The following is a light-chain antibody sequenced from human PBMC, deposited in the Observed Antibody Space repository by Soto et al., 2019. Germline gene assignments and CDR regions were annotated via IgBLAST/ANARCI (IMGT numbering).Light chain of an antibody. V-gene: IGKV2-30*01. CDR3: MQGTHWPPVT. CDR1: QSIVYSDGNAY. J-gene: IGKJ2*01. Sequence: DVVMTQSPLSLPVTLGQPASISCRSSQSIVYSDGNAYLSWFQQRPGQSPRRLIYKAFNRESGVPDRFSGSGSGTDFTLKISRVEAEDVGVYYCMQGTHWPPVTFGQGTKLEIK. CDR2: KAF.